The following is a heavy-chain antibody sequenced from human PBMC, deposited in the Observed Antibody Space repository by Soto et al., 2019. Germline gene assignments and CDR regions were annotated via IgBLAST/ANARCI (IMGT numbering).Heavy chain of an antibody. CDR2: IIPIFGTA. J-gene: IGHJ5*02. D-gene: IGHD6-13*01. CDR3: ARVWSQRIAADGTPRHNWFAP. CDR1: GGTFSSYA. V-gene: IGHV1-69*13. Sequence: GAAVKVSCKASGGTFSSYAISWVRQAPGQGREWMGGIIPIFGTANYAQKFQGRVTITADESTSTAYMELSSLRSEDTAVYYCARVWSQRIAADGTPRHNWFAPWRQGTLVTVYS.